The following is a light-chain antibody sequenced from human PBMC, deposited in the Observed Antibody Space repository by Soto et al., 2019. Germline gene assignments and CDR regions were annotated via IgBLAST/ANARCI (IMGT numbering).Light chain of an antibody. CDR3: QQYGSSPLT. CDR2: GAS. Sequence: IVLTQSPGTMSLSPGERATLSCRASQSVSSSYLAWYQQKPGQAPRLLIYGASSRATGIPDRFSGSGSGTDFTLTISILEPEDFAVYYCQQYGSSPLTFGQGTKVEIK. J-gene: IGKJ1*01. V-gene: IGKV3-20*01. CDR1: QSVSSSY.